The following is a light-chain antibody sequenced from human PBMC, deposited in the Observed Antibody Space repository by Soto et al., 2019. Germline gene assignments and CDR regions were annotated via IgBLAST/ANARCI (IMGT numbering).Light chain of an antibody. J-gene: IGKJ5*01. CDR2: DAY. CDR1: QSFRGL. CDR3: QQRHMWPIT. V-gene: IGKV3-11*01. Sequence: EVVLTRCPVTLXLXPXXSXXXSCRASQSFRGLLAWYQQKPGQAPRLLIYDAYNRATGIPPRFSGSGSGTDFTLTISSLEPEDSAVYYCQQRHMWPITFGQGTRLEIK.